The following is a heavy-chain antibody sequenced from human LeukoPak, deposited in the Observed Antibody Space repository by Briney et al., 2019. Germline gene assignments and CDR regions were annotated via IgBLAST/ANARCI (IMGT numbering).Heavy chain of an antibody. Sequence: SETLSLTCTVSGGSISSSSYYWGWIRQPPGKGLEWIGSIYYSGSTYYNPSLKSRVTISVDTSKNQFSLKLSSVTAADTAVYYCARLLVVAATPRAFDYWGQGTLVTVSS. CDR3: ARLLVVAATPRAFDY. CDR2: IYYSGST. V-gene: IGHV4-39*01. D-gene: IGHD2-15*01. J-gene: IGHJ4*02. CDR1: GGSISSSSYY.